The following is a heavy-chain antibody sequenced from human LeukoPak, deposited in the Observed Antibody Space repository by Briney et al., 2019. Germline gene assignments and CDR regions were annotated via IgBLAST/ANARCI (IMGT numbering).Heavy chain of an antibody. V-gene: IGHV3-23*01. CDR1: GFTFSTYA. CDR2: INDNSGST. J-gene: IGHJ4*02. D-gene: IGHD2-21*01. Sequence: GGSLRLSCAASGFTFSTYAMSWVRQAPGKGLEWVSSINDNSGSTYYADSVKGRFTISRDNSKNTLYLQMNSLRAEDTAVYYCARGLCGGDCYDYWGQGTLVTVPS. CDR3: ARGLCGGDCYDY.